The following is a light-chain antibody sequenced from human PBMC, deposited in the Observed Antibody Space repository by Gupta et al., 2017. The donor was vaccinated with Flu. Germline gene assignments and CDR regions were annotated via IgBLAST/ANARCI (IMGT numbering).Light chain of an antibody. CDR1: QSVDRGY. V-gene: IGKV3-20*01. J-gene: IGKJ5*01. Sequence: EIVLTQSPGTLSLSPGDRATLSCRASQSVDRGYLAWYQQKPGQAPRLLIYGASTRDTGITDRFGGSGYGIYLILTISRGEQEDFAGYYFQHDGDSPLLTFGQWTRVEIK. CDR2: GAS. CDR3: QHDGDSPLLT.